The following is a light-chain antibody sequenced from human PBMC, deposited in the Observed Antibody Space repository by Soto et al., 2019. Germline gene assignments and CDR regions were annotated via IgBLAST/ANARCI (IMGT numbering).Light chain of an antibody. V-gene: IGLV2-14*03. CDR2: GVS. CDR3: SSYGGDHIVK. CDR1: VTDVGSYTS. J-gene: IGLJ3*02. Sequence: QSVLTQPASVSGSPGQSITISCTGTVTDVGSYTSVSWYKQNPGEAPRLLIFGVSNRPSGVSSRFSGSKSGNTATLDISGLQVDDEGDYYCSSYGGDHIVKFGGGTQLTVL.